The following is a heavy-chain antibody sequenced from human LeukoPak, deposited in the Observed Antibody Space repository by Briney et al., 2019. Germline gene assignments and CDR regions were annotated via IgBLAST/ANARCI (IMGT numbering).Heavy chain of an antibody. CDR1: GGSNNSYY. CDR3: ARKTTYYYDSSGYEGAFDI. D-gene: IGHD3-22*01. CDR2: INWNGGST. V-gene: IGHV3-20*04. Sequence: ETLSLXCTVSGGSNNSYYWSWVRLAPGKGLESVSGINWNGGSTGYADSVKGRFTISRDNAKNSLYLQMNSLRAEDTALYYCARKTTYYYDSSGYEGAFDIWGQGTMVTVSS. J-gene: IGHJ3*02.